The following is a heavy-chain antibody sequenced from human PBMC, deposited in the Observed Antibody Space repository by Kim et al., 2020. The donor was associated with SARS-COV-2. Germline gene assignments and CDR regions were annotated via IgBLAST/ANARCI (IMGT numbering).Heavy chain of an antibody. Sequence: SETLSLTCSVSGGSISSSSYYWGWIRQPPGKGLEWIGSIYYSGSTYYNPSLKSRVTISVDTSKNQFSLKLNSVTAADTAVYYCASLVVGATTSDYWGQGTLVTVSS. CDR1: GGSISSSSYY. CDR3: ASLVVGATTSDY. V-gene: IGHV4-39*01. J-gene: IGHJ4*02. CDR2: IYYSGST. D-gene: IGHD1-26*01.